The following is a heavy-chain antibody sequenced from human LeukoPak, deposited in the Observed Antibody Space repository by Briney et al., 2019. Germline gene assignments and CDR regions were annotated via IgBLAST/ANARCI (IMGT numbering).Heavy chain of an antibody. CDR1: GFTFSSYG. CDR3: AKNDYGVNYFDY. J-gene: IGHJ4*02. V-gene: IGHV3-30*02. CDR2: ILYDGSNK. D-gene: IGHD4-17*01. Sequence: GGSLRLSCAASGFTFSSYGMHWVRQAPGKGLEWVAFILYDGSNKYYADSVKGRFTISRDNSKNTLYLQMNSLRAEDTAAYYCAKNDYGVNYFDYWGQGTLVTVSS.